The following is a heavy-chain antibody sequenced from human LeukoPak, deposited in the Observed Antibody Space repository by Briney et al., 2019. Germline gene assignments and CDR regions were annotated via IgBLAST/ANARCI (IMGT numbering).Heavy chain of an antibody. V-gene: IGHV3-20*04. D-gene: IGHD3-22*01. CDR1: GFSFDDYG. CDR2: FNWNGDST. Sequence: GGALRLSCAASGFSFDDYGLTWVRRAPGKGREWVSGFNWNGDSTDYADSVKGRFTISRDNAKNSLYLQMNSLRAEDTALYYCARDLRVVITGSFDSWGQGTLVTVSS. CDR3: ARDLRVVITGSFDS. J-gene: IGHJ4*02.